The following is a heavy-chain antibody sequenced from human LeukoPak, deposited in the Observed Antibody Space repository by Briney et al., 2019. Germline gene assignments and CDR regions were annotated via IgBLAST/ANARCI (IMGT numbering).Heavy chain of an antibody. Sequence: GGSLRLSCAASGFTFSSYAMSWVRQAPGKGLEWVSAIGGDGGSTYYADSGKGRFTISRDNAKNTLDLQMSSLRAEDTAVYYCARPLITMIVADAFDIWGQGTMVSVSS. D-gene: IGHD3-22*01. CDR1: GFTFSSYA. CDR2: IGGDGGST. CDR3: ARPLITMIVADAFDI. V-gene: IGHV3-23*01. J-gene: IGHJ3*02.